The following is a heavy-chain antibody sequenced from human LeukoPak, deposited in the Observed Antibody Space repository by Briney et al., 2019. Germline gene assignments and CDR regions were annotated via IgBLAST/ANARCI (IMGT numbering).Heavy chain of an antibody. Sequence: SETLSLTCTVSGYSISSGYYWGWIRQPPGKGLEWIGSIYHSGSTNYNPSLKSRVTISVDTSKNQFSLKLSSVTAADTAVYYCAQTGYSYRPNWFDPWGQGTLVTVSS. CDR2: IYHSGST. D-gene: IGHD5-18*01. CDR1: GYSISSGYY. J-gene: IGHJ5*02. CDR3: AQTGYSYRPNWFDP. V-gene: IGHV4-38-2*02.